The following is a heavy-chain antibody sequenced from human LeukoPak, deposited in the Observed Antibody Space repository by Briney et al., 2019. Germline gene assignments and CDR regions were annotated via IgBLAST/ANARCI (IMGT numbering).Heavy chain of an antibody. D-gene: IGHD5-12*01. J-gene: IGHJ4*02. CDR3: ARDRTYSGYRGSFDY. Sequence: PGGSLRLSCAASGFTFSSYSMNWVRQAPGKGLEWVSSISSSSSYIYYADSVKGRFTISRDNAKNSLYLQMNSLRAEDTAVYYCARDRTYSGYRGSFDYWGQGTLVTVSS. CDR1: GFTFSSYS. CDR2: ISSSSSYI. V-gene: IGHV3-21*01.